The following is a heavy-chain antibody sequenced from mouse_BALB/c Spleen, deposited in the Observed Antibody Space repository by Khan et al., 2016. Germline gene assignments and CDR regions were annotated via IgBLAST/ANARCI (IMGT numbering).Heavy chain of an antibody. J-gene: IGHJ2*01. Sequence: QVQLQQSGTELAKPGASVKMSCKASGYTFTSYWMPWVKQRPGQGLEWIGYINSHTGYTDYNQKFKDKATLTADKSSSTAYMQLSSLTSEDSAVYYCARGDYWGQGTTLTVPS. CDR3: ARGDY. V-gene: IGHV1-7*01. CDR1: GYTFTSYW. CDR2: INSHTGYT.